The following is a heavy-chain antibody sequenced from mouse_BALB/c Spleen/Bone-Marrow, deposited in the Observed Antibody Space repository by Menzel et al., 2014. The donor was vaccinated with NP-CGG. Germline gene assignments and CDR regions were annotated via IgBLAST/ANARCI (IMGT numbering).Heavy chain of an antibody. CDR2: INPSSGYT. CDR1: GYTFTSYT. D-gene: IGHD1-1*01. J-gene: IGHJ2*01. V-gene: IGHV1-4*01. CDR3: ARAGRLLREPYFDY. Sequence: RQQSGAELARRGASGMLSCKASGYTFTSYTMHWVKQRPGQGLEWIGYINPSSGYTNYNQKFKDKATLTADKSSSSRYMQLSSLTSEDPADYYGARAGRLLREPYFDYLDQATTPTIS.